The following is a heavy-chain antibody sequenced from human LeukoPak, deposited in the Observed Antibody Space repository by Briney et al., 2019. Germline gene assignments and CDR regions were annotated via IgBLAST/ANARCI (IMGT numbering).Heavy chain of an antibody. J-gene: IGHJ3*02. Sequence: GESLKISCKGSGYSFTSYWIGWVRQMPGKGLEWMGIIYPGDSDTRYSPSFQGQVTISADKSISTAYLQWSSLKASDTAMYYCARQTITMVRGVKSGAFDIWGQGTMVTVSS. D-gene: IGHD3-10*01. CDR1: GYSFTSYW. CDR2: IYPGDSDT. CDR3: ARQTITMVRGVKSGAFDI. V-gene: IGHV5-51*01.